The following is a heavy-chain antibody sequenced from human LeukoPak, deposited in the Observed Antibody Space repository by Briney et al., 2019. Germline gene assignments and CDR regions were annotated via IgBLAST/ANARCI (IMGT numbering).Heavy chain of an antibody. CDR3: AREIRGYYAAY. CDR2: ISYDGSFQ. CDR1: GFTFVNYA. Sequence: GGSLRLSCAASGFTFVNYAMHWVRQAPGKGLDWVALISYDGSFQSYADSVKGRFTISRDSSTNTVSLQMNSLRDEDTAIYYCAREIRGYYAAYWGQGSLVTVSS. J-gene: IGHJ4*02. V-gene: IGHV3-30*04. D-gene: IGHD3-3*01.